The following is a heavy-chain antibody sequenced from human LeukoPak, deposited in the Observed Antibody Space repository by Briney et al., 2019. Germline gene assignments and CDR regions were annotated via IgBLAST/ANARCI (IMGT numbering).Heavy chain of an antibody. V-gene: IGHV3-53*01. CDR3: AAITIFGVGYFDY. Sequence: GGSLRLSCAASGFTVSSNYMSWVRQAPGKGLEWVSVIYSGGSTYYADSVKGRFTISRDNSKNTLYLQMNSLRAADTAVYYCAAITIFGVGYFDYWGQGTLVTVSS. J-gene: IGHJ4*02. CDR1: GFTVSSNY. CDR2: IYSGGST. D-gene: IGHD3-3*01.